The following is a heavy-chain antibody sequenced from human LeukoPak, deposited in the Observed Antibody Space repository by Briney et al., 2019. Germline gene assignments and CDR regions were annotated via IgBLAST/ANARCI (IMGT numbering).Heavy chain of an antibody. Sequence: GGSLRLSCAASGFTFSSYWMSWVRQAPGKGLEWVASIKQDGSEKYYVDSVKGRFTISRDNAKNSLYLQMNSLRAEDTAVYYCARDSLRTTVAISTYFDYWGQGTLVTVSS. V-gene: IGHV3-7*01. CDR2: IKQDGSEK. CDR3: ARDSLRTTVAISTYFDY. D-gene: IGHD4-23*01. J-gene: IGHJ4*02. CDR1: GFTFSSYW.